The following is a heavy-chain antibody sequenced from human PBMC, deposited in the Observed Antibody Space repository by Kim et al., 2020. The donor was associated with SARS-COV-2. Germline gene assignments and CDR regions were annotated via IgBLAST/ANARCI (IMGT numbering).Heavy chain of an antibody. V-gene: IGHV3-30*04. Sequence: GGSLRLSCAASGFTFSSYAMHWVRQAPGKGLEWVAVISYDGSNKYYADSVKGRFTISRDNSKNTLYLQMNSLRAEDTAVYYCARDGGTTFFYFDYWGQGTLVTVSS. J-gene: IGHJ4*02. D-gene: IGHD4-17*01. CDR1: GFTFSSYA. CDR2: ISYDGSNK. CDR3: ARDGGTTFFYFDY.